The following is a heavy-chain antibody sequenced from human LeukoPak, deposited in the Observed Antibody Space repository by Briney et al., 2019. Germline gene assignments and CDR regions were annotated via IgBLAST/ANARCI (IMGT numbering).Heavy chain of an antibody. CDR2: ISSSSSYI. CDR1: GFTFSSYG. V-gene: IGHV3-21*01. Sequence: PGGSLRLSCAASGFTFSSYGMHWVRQAPGKGLEWVSSISSSSSYIYYADSVKGRFTISRDNAKNSLYLQMNSLRAEDTAVYYCARGDELYGMDVWGQGTTVTVSS. CDR3: ARGDELYGMDV. J-gene: IGHJ6*02. D-gene: IGHD1-7*01.